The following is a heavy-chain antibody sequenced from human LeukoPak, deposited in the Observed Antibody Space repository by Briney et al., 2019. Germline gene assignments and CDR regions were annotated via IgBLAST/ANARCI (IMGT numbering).Heavy chain of an antibody. CDR2: IYYSGST. V-gene: IGHV4-39*07. Sequence: SETLSLTCTVSGGSISSSSYYWGWIRQPPGKGLEWIGSIYYSGSTYYNPSLKSRVTISVDTSKNQFSLKLSSVTAADTAVYYCARVVDDYDNWFDPWGQGILVTVSS. D-gene: IGHD4-17*01. CDR1: GGSISSSSYY. J-gene: IGHJ5*02. CDR3: ARVVDDYDNWFDP.